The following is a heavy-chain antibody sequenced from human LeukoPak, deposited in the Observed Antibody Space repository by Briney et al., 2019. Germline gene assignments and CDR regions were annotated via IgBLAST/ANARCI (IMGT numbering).Heavy chain of an antibody. CDR3: ARVSRFLEWYLFDY. D-gene: IGHD3-3*01. J-gene: IGHJ4*02. Sequence: IIPIFGTPTYAQKFQGRVTINTDESTSTAYMELSSLRSEDTAVYYCARVSRFLEWYLFDYWGQGTLVTVSS. CDR2: IIPIFGTP. V-gene: IGHV1-69*05.